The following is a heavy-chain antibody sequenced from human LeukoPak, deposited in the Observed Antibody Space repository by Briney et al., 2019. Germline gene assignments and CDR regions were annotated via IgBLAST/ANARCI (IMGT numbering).Heavy chain of an antibody. CDR3: ATDSIGSYGMDV. Sequence: ASVKVSCKVSGYTLTELSMHWVRQAPGKGLEWMGGFDPEDGETIYAQKFQGRVTMTEDTSTDTAYMELSSLRSEDTAVYYYATDSIGSYGMDVWGQGTTVTVSS. J-gene: IGHJ6*02. CDR1: GYTLTELS. CDR2: FDPEDGET. D-gene: IGHD6-25*01. V-gene: IGHV1-24*01.